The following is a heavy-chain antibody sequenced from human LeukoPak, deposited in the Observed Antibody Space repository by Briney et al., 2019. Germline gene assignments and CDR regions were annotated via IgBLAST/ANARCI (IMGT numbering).Heavy chain of an antibody. D-gene: IGHD3-10*01. J-gene: IGHJ4*02. V-gene: IGHV4-31*03. CDR2: IYYSGST. CDR3: ARYLRGSFDY. Sequence: SETLSLTSTVSGGSISSGGYYWSWIRQHPGKGLEWIGYIYYSGSTYYNPSLKSRVTISVDTSKNQFSLKLSSVTAADTAVYYCARYLRGSFDYWGQGTLVTVSS. CDR1: GGSISSGGYY.